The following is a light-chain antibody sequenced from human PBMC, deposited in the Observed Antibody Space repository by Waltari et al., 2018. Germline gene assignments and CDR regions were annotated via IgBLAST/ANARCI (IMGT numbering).Light chain of an antibody. CDR2: KAS. J-gene: IGKJ1*01. Sequence: DILMTQSPPTLSAPMGDRATITCRASRDISTKLAWYQQKPGRAPKHLIYKASSLESGGPARFSGSGSGTEFTLTISTLQPDDFATYYCQEYVDDLWTFGQGTKVEIK. CDR1: RDISTK. CDR3: QEYVDDLWT. V-gene: IGKV1-5*03.